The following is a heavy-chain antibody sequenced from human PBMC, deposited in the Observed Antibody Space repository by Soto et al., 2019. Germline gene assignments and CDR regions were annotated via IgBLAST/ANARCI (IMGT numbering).Heavy chain of an antibody. Sequence: EVQLVQSGAEVRKAGESLKISCKGFGYSFASHWIGWVRQMPGKGLEWMGIIYPGDSDTTYSPSFEGHVIISADNSINTAYLQWRSLTASDTAIYYCARGRSYDSSGFLMSFDPWGQGTLVTVSS. CDR3: ARGRSYDSSGFLMSFDP. J-gene: IGHJ5*02. CDR2: IYPGDSDT. V-gene: IGHV5-51*01. CDR1: GYSFASHW. D-gene: IGHD3-22*01.